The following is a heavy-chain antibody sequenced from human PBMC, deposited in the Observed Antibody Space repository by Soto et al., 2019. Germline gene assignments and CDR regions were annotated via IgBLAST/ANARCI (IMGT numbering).Heavy chain of an antibody. D-gene: IGHD1-1*01. CDR3: ARGGIGTTDAFDI. CDR1: GYTFTSYY. V-gene: IGHV1-46*03. Sequence: QVQLVQSGAEVKKPGASVKVSCKASGYTFTSYYMHWVRQAPGQGLEWIGIINPSGGSTSYAQKFQGRVTMTRDPSTSTVYMELSSLRSEDTAVYYCARGGIGTTDAFDIWGQGTMVTVSS. CDR2: INPSGGST. J-gene: IGHJ3*02.